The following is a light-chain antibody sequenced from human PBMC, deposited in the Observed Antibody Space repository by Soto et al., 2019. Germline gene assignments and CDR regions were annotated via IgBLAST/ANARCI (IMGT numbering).Light chain of an antibody. V-gene: IGKV1-39*01. Sequence: DIQMTHSPSSLSASVVYSVTITFRASQSISSDLNLYQQKPGKAPKLLIYAASSLQSGVPSRFSGSGSGTDFTLTISSLQPEDFATYYCQKSYSTRWTFGQGTKVDIK. CDR1: QSISSD. CDR2: AAS. J-gene: IGKJ1*01. CDR3: QKSYSTRWT.